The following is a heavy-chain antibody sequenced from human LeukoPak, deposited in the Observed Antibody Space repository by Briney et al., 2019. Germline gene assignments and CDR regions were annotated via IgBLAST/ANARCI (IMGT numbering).Heavy chain of an antibody. D-gene: IGHD3-10*01. CDR2: IYTSGST. CDR1: GYSISSGYY. J-gene: IGHJ4*02. V-gene: IGHV4-38-2*01. Sequence: SETLSLTCAVSGYSISSGYYWGWIRQPAGKGLEWIGRIYTSGSTNYNPSLKSRVTISVDTSKNQFSLKLSSVTAADTAVYYCARQIWFGESRPFDYWGQGTLVTVSS. CDR3: ARQIWFGESRPFDY.